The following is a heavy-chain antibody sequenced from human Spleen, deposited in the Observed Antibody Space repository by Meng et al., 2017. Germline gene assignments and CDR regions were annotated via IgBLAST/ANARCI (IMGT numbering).Heavy chain of an antibody. D-gene: IGHD3-22*01. CDR1: GYNFPDYY. V-gene: IGHV7-4-1*02. Sequence: QVQLVQSGAEVKKPGAAVKVSRKPSGYNFPDYYIHWVRRAPGQGLEWMGWINTNTGNPTYAQGFTGRFVFSLDTSVSTAYLQISSLKAEDTAVYYCARVGPLDYYDSSGGDYWGQGTLVTVSS. CDR3: ARVGPLDYYDSSGGDY. CDR2: INTNTGNP. J-gene: IGHJ4*02.